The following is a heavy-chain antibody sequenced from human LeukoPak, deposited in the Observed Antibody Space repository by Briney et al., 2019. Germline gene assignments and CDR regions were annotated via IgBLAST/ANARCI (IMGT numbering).Heavy chain of an antibody. CDR3: ARQRTDGDYHFDY. V-gene: IGHV4-39*01. J-gene: IGHJ4*02. CDR1: GGSISSSSYY. CDR2: IYYSGST. Sequence: SETLCLTCTVSGGSISSSSYYWGWIRQPPGKGLEWIGSIYYSGSTYYNPSLKSRVTISVDTSKNQFSLKLSSVTAADTAVYYCARQRTDGDYHFDYWGQGTLVTVSS. D-gene: IGHD4-17*01.